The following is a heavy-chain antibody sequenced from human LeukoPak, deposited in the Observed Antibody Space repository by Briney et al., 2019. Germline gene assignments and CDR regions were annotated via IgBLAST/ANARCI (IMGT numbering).Heavy chain of an antibody. CDR3: ARVAGTLFNYHLDY. J-gene: IGHJ4*02. Sequence: ASVKVSCKASGYTFTGYYMHWVRQAPGQGLEWMGWINPNSGGTNYAQKFQGRVTMTRDTSISTAYMELSRLRSDDTAVYYCARVAGTLFNYHLDYWGQGTLVTVSS. CDR1: GYTFTGYY. D-gene: IGHD4-11*01. CDR2: INPNSGGT. V-gene: IGHV1-2*02.